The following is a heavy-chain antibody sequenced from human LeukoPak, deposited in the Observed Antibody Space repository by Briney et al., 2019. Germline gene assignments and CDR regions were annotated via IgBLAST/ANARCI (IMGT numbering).Heavy chain of an antibody. D-gene: IGHD6-19*01. J-gene: IGHJ4*02. CDR1: GYSISSGYY. Sequence: SETLSLTCTVSGYSISSGYYWGWIRQPPGKGLEWIGSIYHSVSTYYSPSLKTRVTISVDTSKNQFSLKLSSVTAADTAVYYCARVAGSGYCEYWGQGTLVTVSS. CDR3: ARVAGSGYCEY. CDR2: IYHSVST. V-gene: IGHV4-38-2*02.